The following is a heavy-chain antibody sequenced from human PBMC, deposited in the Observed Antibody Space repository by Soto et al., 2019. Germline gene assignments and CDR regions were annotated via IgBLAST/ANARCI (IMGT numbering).Heavy chain of an antibody. Sequence: SVKVSCKASGGTFSSYAISWVRQAPGQGLEWMGGIIPIFGTANYAQKFQGRVTITADESKSTAYMELSSLRSEDTAVYYCARDDYYDSSGYQGSWFDPWGQGTLVTVSS. V-gene: IGHV1-69*13. CDR3: ARDDYYDSSGYQGSWFDP. CDR2: IIPIFGTA. CDR1: GGTFSSYA. J-gene: IGHJ5*02. D-gene: IGHD3-22*01.